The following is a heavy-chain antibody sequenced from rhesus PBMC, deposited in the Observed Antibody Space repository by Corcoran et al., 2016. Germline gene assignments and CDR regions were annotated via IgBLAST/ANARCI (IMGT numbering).Heavy chain of an antibody. V-gene: IGHV4-173*01. CDR3: ARETGY. Sequence: QLQLQESGPGLVKPSETLSLTCAVSGGSITSNYWTWIRQPPGKGVEWIGRIAGSGGSTEDNPSLKRRVTISTDTSKNQFSLKLSAGTAADTAVYYCARETGYWGREFWSPSPQ. CDR1: GGSITSNY. CDR2: IAGSGGST. D-gene: IGHD3-28*01. J-gene: IGHJ5-2*01.